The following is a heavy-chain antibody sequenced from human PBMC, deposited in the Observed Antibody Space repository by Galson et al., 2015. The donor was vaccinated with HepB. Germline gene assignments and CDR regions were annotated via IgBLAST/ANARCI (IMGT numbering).Heavy chain of an antibody. Sequence: SVKVSCKASGYTFTSYGISWVRQAPGQGLEWMGWISAYNGNTNYAQKLQGRVTMTTDKSTSTAYMELRSLRSDDTAVYYCARRDIVVVPAAMPTYYYYGMDVWGQGTTVTVSS. D-gene: IGHD2-2*01. CDR2: ISAYNGNT. J-gene: IGHJ6*02. V-gene: IGHV1-18*01. CDR1: GYTFTSYG. CDR3: ARRDIVVVPAAMPTYYYYGMDV.